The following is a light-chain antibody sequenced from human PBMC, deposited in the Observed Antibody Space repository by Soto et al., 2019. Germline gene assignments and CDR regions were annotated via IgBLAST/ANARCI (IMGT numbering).Light chain of an antibody. CDR1: SIDVCGYNY. Sequence: QSALTQPASVSGSPGQSITISCTGTSIDVCGYNYVSWYQQHPGKAPKLMIYDVSNRPSGVSNRFSGSKSGNTASLTISGLQAEDEADYYCSSYTSSSTLFGTGTKVTVL. CDR2: DVS. J-gene: IGLJ1*01. V-gene: IGLV2-14*01. CDR3: SSYTSSSTL.